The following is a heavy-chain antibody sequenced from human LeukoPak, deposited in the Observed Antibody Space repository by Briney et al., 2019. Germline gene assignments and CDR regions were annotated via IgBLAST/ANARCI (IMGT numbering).Heavy chain of an antibody. V-gene: IGHV1-69*05. CDR1: GGTFSNYA. CDR2: IIPIFGTA. CDR3: ARGGGPYSSFDY. D-gene: IGHD6-13*01. J-gene: IGHJ4*02. Sequence: SVKVSCKASGGTFSNYAISWERQAPGQGLEWMGGIIPIFGTANYAQKFQGRVTITTDESTSTAYMELGSLRSEDTAVYYCARGGGPYSSFDYWGQGTLVTVSS.